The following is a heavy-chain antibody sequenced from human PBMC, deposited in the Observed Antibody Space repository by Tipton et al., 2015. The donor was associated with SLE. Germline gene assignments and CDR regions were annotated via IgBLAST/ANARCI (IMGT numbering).Heavy chain of an antibody. V-gene: IGHV4-39*07. Sequence: LSLTCTVSGGSISSSSYYWGWIRQPPGKGLEWIGSIYYSGSTYYNPSLKSRVTISVDTSKNQFSLKLSSVTAADTAVYYCARVGSRDQPWGQGTLVTVSS. D-gene: IGHD3-10*01. J-gene: IGHJ5*02. CDR2: IYYSGST. CDR1: GGSISSSSYY. CDR3: ARVGSRDQP.